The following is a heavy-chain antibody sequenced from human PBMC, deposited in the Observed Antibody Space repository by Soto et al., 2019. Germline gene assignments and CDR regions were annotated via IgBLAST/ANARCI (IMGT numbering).Heavy chain of an antibody. CDR2: ISTYDGTT. CDR1: GYSFTSYG. CDR3: ERDQVVEVSRGNLAGH. D-gene: IGHD2-15*01. Sequence: QVQLVQSGGEVKEPGASVQVSCKASGYSFTSYGINWVRQVPGQGLEWMGWISTYDGTTKYAQKVQGRVTMTTDESTSTAYMELRNMRSDDTAVYYCERDQVVEVSRGNLAGHWGQGTLVTVSS. V-gene: IGHV1-18*01. J-gene: IGHJ4*02.